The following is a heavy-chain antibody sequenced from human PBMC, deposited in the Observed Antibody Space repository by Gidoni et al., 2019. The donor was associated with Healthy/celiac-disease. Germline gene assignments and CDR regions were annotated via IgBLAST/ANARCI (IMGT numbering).Heavy chain of an antibody. CDR3: AKDRWGAVAGTPGGY. CDR2: ISYDGSNK. J-gene: IGHJ4*02. V-gene: IGHV3-30*18. Sequence: QVQLVESGGGVVQPGRSLRLSCAASGFTFSSYGMHWVRQAPGKGLEWVAVISYDGSNKYYADSVKGRFTISRDNSKNTLYLQMNSLRAEDTAVYYCAKDRWGAVAGTPGGYWGQGTLVTVSS. D-gene: IGHD6-19*01. CDR1: GFTFSSYG.